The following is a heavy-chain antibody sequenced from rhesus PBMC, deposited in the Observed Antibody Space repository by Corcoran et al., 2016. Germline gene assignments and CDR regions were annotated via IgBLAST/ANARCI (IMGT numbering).Heavy chain of an antibody. CDR1: GFTFSSYY. J-gene: IGHJ4*01. D-gene: IGHD4-23*01. V-gene: IGHV3-8*01. Sequence: EVQLVESGGGLVQPGGSLRLSCTGSGFTFSSYYMYLVLQAPGKGLEGVSAINTGGGSTWYKDSVKGRFTIYKENAKNTLYLQMDSLRAEDTAVYYCAKAQYSNYGVDYWGQGVLVTVSS. CDR2: INTGGGST. CDR3: AKAQYSNYGVDY.